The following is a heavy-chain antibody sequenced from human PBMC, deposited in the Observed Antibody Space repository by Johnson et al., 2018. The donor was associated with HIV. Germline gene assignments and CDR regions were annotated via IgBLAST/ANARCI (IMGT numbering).Heavy chain of an antibody. Sequence: QMLLVESGGGVVQPGKSLTLSCVASGLSFSNFGIHWIRQAPGKGLELLSYISTSGGTLYYADSVKDRFTIFRDNAKSSLYLQMNSLRVEDTAIYYCARRMVVGYHALDFWGQGTVVSVPS. J-gene: IGHJ3*01. D-gene: IGHD2-21*01. CDR3: ARRMVVGYHALDF. CDR1: GLSFSNFG. V-gene: IGHV3-11*04. CDR2: ISTSGGTL.